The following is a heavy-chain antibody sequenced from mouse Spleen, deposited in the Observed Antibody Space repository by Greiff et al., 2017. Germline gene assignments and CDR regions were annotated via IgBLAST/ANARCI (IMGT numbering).Heavy chain of an antibody. J-gene: IGHJ4*01. Sequence: EVQLVESGGGLVKPGGSLKLSCAASGFTFSSYAMSWVRQTPEKRLEWVAAINSNGGSTYYPDTVKDRFTISRDNAKNTLYLQMSSLRSEDTALYYCARHEGGYYPAMDYWGQGTSVTVSS. CDR1: GFTFSSYA. D-gene: IGHD2-3*01. V-gene: IGHV5-6-2*01. CDR3: ARHEGGYYPAMDY. CDR2: INSNGGST.